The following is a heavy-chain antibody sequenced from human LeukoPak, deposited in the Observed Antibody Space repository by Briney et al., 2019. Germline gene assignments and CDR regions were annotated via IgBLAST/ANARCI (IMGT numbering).Heavy chain of an antibody. D-gene: IGHD3-22*01. V-gene: IGHV3-74*01. CDR1: GFTFSSYW. CDR3: ARPNYYDSFFDY. J-gene: IGHJ4*02. CDR2: INSDGSST. Sequence: GGSLRLSCAASGFTFSSYWMHWVRQAPGKGLVWVSRINSDGSSTSYADSVKGRFTISRDNAKNTLYLQMNSLRAEDTAVYYCARPNYYDSFFDYWGQGTLVTVS.